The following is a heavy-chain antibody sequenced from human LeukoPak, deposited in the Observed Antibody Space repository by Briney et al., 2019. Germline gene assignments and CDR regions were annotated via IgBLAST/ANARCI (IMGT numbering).Heavy chain of an antibody. D-gene: IGHD6-19*01. V-gene: IGHV1-8*01. CDR1: GYTFTSYD. CDR3: AILRGSYSSGWYAPYFDY. J-gene: IGHJ4*02. CDR2: MNPNSGNT. Sequence: ASVKVSCKASGYTFTSYDINWVRQATGQELEWMGWMNPNSGNTGYAQKFQGRVTMTRDTSTSTVYMELSSLRSEDTAVYYCAILRGSYSSGWYAPYFDYWGQGTLVTVSS.